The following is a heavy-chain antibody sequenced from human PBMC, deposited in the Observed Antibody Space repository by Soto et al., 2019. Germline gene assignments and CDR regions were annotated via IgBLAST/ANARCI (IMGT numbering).Heavy chain of an antibody. D-gene: IGHD6-6*01. V-gene: IGHV4-31*03. CDR1: GGSISSGGYY. CDR2: IYYSGST. CDR3: ARGWERARPIN. Sequence: SETLSLTCTVSGGSISSGGYYWSWIRQHPGKGLEWIGYIYYSGSTHYNPSLKSRVTISVDTSKNQFSLKLSSVTAADTAVYYCARGWERARPINWGQGTLVTVSS. J-gene: IGHJ4*02.